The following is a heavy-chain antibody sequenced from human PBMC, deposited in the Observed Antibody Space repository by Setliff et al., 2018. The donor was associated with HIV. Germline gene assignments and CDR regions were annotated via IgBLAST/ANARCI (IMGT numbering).Heavy chain of an antibody. CDR3: ATCRHRPSNWFDP. J-gene: IGHJ5*02. V-gene: IGHV4-4*02. CDR2: IYHSGST. Sequence: PSETLSLTCAVSGGSISSSNWWSWVRQPPGKGLEWIGEIYHSGSTNYNPSLKSRVTISVDRSGNQFSLRLTSVTAADTAVYYCATCRHRPSNWFDPWGQGTVVTVSS. CDR1: GGSISSSNW.